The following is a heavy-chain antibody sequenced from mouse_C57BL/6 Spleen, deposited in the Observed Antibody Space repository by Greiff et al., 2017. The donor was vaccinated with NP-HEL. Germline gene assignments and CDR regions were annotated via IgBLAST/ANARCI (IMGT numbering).Heavy chain of an antibody. D-gene: IGHD1-1*01. CDR1: GFTFSSYG. CDR3: ARHPYVVAEYYAMDY. V-gene: IGHV5-6*01. J-gene: IGHJ4*01. Sequence: EVKLMESGGDLVKPGGSLKLSCAASGFTFSSYGMSWVRQTPDKRLEWVATISSGGSYTYYPDSVKGRFTISRDNAKNTLYLQMSSLKSEDTAMYYCARHPYVVAEYYAMDYWGQGTSVTVSS. CDR2: ISSGGSYT.